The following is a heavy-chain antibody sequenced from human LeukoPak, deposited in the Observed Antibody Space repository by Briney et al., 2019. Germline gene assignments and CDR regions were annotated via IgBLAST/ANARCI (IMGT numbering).Heavy chain of an antibody. Sequence: TSVKVSCKASGFTFTSSAMQWVRQARGQRLEWIGWIVVGSGNTNYAQKFQERVTITRDMSTSTAYMELSSLRSEDTAVYYCAATGRNYGDSRLYYYYGMDVWGQGTTVTVSS. CDR1: GFTFTSSA. CDR2: IVVGSGNT. V-gene: IGHV1-58*02. D-gene: IGHD4-17*01. J-gene: IGHJ6*02. CDR3: AATGRNYGDSRLYYYYGMDV.